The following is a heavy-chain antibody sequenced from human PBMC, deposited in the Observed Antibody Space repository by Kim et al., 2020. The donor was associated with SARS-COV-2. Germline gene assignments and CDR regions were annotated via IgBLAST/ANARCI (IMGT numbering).Heavy chain of an antibody. V-gene: IGHV3-30*02. D-gene: IGHD3-22*01. J-gene: IGHJ4*02. CDR3: AKDPYYYDSSGYYFDYFDY. Sequence: GRFTISRDNSKTTLYLQMNSLRSEDTAVYYCAKDPYYYDSSGYYFDYFDYWGQGTLVTVSS.